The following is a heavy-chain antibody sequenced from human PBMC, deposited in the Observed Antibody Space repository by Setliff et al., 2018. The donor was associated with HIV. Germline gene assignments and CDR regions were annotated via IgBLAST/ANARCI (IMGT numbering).Heavy chain of an antibody. Sequence: SVKVSCKASGVTFNYSFITWVRQAPGQGLEWMGGVVPTIHEATYAQKFQGRVTITADESATTVYMEMSGLISEDTAIYYCARGADASGYFYREYFQHWGQGTLVTVSS. CDR1: GVTFNYSF. D-gene: IGHD3-22*01. CDR3: ARGADASGYFYREYFQH. V-gene: IGHV1-69*13. J-gene: IGHJ1*01. CDR2: VVPTIHEA.